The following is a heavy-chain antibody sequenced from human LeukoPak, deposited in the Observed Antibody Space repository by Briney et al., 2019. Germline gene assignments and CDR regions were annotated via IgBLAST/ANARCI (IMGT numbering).Heavy chain of an antibody. D-gene: IGHD3-10*01. CDR2: INWNGGST. CDR3: ARDMRPDYYYGSGGSGYMDV. J-gene: IGHJ6*03. CDR1: GFTFDDYD. V-gene: IGHV3-20*04. Sequence: GGSLRLSCAASGFTFDDYDMSWVRQAPGKGLEWVSGINWNGGSTGYADSVKGRFTISRDNAKNSLYLQMNSLRAEDTAVYYCARDMRPDYYYGSGGSGYMDVWGKGTTVTISS.